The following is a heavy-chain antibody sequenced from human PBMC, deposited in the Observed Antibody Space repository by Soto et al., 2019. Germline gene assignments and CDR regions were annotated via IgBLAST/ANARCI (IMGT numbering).Heavy chain of an antibody. CDR2: ISSSSSYI. CDR3: GRDRVEYYGSGRYDS. Sequence: EVQLVESGGGLVKPGGSLRLSCAASGFTFSSYSMNWVRQAPGKGLEWVSAISSSSSYIYYADSVKGRFTISRDNAKQSLYLGMNSLKAEDTGVYCRGRDRVEYYGSGRYDSWGQGTLVTVPS. J-gene: IGHJ4*02. CDR1: GFTFSSYS. V-gene: IGHV3-21*01. D-gene: IGHD3-10*01.